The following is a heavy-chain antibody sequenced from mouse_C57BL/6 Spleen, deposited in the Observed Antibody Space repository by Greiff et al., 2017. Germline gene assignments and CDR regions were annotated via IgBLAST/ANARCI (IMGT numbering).Heavy chain of an antibody. J-gene: IGHJ3*01. CDR1: GYSITSGYY. CDR3: ARDLLWSSWFAY. Sequence: EVQLQQSGPGLVKPSQSLSLTCSVTGYSITSGYYWNWIRQFPGNKLEWMGYISYDGSNNYNPSLKNRISITRDTSKNQFFLKLNSVTTEDTATYYCARDLLWSSWFAYWGQGTLVTVSA. V-gene: IGHV3-6*01. CDR2: ISYDGSN. D-gene: IGHD2-1*01.